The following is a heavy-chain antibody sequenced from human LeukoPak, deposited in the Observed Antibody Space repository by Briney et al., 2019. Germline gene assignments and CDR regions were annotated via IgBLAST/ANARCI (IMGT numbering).Heavy chain of an antibody. V-gene: IGHV3-66*02. CDR2: LYSGGHT. D-gene: IGHD3-22*01. CDR3: ARARCDSCGYGS. CDR1: GFTVTSSY. J-gene: IGHJ5*02. Sequence: GGSLRLSSAASGFTVTSSYMSWVRQAPGKGLEWVAVLYSGGHTYYAGSVRGRFTISRDTSKNTLYLQMDSLRSEDTAEYYCARARCDSCGYGSWGQGTLVTVSS.